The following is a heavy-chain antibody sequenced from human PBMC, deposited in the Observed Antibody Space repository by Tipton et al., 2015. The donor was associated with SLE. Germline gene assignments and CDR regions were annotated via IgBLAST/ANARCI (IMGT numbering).Heavy chain of an antibody. CDR2: ISGGGGAT. CDR3: AKDLIQCTSTSCVYYHYGMDV. V-gene: IGHV3-23*01. D-gene: IGHD2-2*01. J-gene: IGHJ6*02. CDR1: GFTFSTSA. Sequence: SLRLSCAASGFTFSTSAMNWVRQAPGKGLEWVSGISGGGGATYYADSLEGHFTISRDNSKNTLYLQMNSLRAEDTAVYYCAKDLIQCTSTSCVYYHYGMDVWGQGTTVTVS.